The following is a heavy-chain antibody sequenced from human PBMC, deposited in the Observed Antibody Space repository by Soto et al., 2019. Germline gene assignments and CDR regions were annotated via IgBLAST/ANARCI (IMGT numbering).Heavy chain of an antibody. D-gene: IGHD6-13*01. J-gene: IGHJ4*02. CDR3: ARWVSSWAQNYFDY. V-gene: IGHV5-51*01. CDR2: IYPGDSDT. CDR1: GYSFSSYW. Sequence: PGEALKISCHGSGYSFSSYWIGWVRQMPGKGLEWMGIIYPGDSDTRYSPSFQGQVTISADKSISTAYLQWSSLKASDTAMYYCARWVSSWAQNYFDYWGQGTLVTVSS.